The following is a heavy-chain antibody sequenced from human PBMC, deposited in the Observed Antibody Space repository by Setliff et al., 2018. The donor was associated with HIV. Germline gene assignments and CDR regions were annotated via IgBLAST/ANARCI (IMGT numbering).Heavy chain of an antibody. CDR1: GDSINSGEYY. V-gene: IGHV4-30-4*01. CDR2: IYHSGST. J-gene: IGHJ3*02. CDR3: ARADSSSWFFATFDI. Sequence: ASETLSLTCTVSGDSINSGEYYWSWIRQPPGKGLEWIGYIYHSGSTHYNPSLNSRVAFSVDTSKNQFSLKLYSVTVADTAFYYCARADSSSWFFATFDIWGQGTMVTVSS. D-gene: IGHD6-13*01.